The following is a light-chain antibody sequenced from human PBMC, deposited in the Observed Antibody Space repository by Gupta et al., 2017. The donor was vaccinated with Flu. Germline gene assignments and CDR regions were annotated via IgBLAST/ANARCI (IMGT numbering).Light chain of an antibody. CDR3: QQRNEFFT. Sequence: IVLTQSPATLSLSPGDRATLSCRASQSVNYYLAWYQQRPGQAPRLLIYDASKRATGVPVRFSGSGSGTDFTLTISSLQPEDFAVYYCQQRNEFFTFGGGTTLEIK. V-gene: IGKV3-11*01. CDR2: DAS. CDR1: QSVNYY. J-gene: IGKJ4*01.